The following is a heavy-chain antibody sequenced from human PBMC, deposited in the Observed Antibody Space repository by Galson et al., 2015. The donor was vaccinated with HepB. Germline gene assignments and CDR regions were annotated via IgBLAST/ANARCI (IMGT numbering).Heavy chain of an antibody. Sequence: SLRLSCAASGFTFGDYAMSWVRQAPGKGLEWVGFIRSKAYGGTTEYAASVKGRFTISRDDSKSIAYLQMNSLKTEDTAVYYCTRGEELEGLLLWFGELYSNYYYGMDVWGQGTTVTVSS. CDR2: IRSKAYGGTT. D-gene: IGHD3-10*01. V-gene: IGHV3-49*04. J-gene: IGHJ6*02. CDR3: TRGEELEGLLLWFGELYSNYYYGMDV. CDR1: GFTFGDYA.